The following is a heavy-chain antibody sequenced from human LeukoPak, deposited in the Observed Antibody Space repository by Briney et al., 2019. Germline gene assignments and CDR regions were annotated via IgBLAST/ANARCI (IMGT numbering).Heavy chain of an antibody. Sequence: GGSLRLSCAASGFTFSSYGMNWVRQAPGKGLEWASGISGSGGSTYYADSVKGRFTISRDNSKNTQYLQMNSLRAEDTAVYYCAKSVSQTGSVKWGQGTLVTVSS. D-gene: IGHD3-10*01. J-gene: IGHJ4*02. CDR2: ISGSGGST. CDR3: AKSVSQTGSVK. CDR1: GFTFSSYG. V-gene: IGHV3-23*01.